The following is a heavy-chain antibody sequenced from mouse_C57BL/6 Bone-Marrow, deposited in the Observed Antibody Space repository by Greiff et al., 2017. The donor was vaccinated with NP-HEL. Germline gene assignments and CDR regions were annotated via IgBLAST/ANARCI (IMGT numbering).Heavy chain of an antibody. V-gene: IGHV1-15*01. D-gene: IGHD1-1*01. CDR1: GYTFTDYE. Sequence: VKLQQSGAELVRPGASVTLSCKASGYTFTDYEMHWVKQTPVHGLEWIGAIDPETGGTAYNQKFKGKAILTADKSSSTAYMELRSLTSEDSAVYYCTRRIPYYYGSSYAMDYWGQGTSVTVSS. CDR2: IDPETGGT. J-gene: IGHJ4*01. CDR3: TRRIPYYYGSSYAMDY.